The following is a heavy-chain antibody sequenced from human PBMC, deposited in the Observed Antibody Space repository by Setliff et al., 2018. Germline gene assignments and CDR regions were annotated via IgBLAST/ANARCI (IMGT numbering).Heavy chain of an antibody. CDR2: ISGYNGYT. CDR3: VRDRAAIVVGPPTAAFDI. CDR1: GSTFAKYG. V-gene: IGHV1-18*01. J-gene: IGHJ3*02. Sequence: ASVKVSCKAFGSTFAKYGTSWVRQAPGQGLEWVGWISGYNGYTVYAQKLQGRVTLTTDTSTGTAYMEVRSLRSDDTAQYYCVRDRAAIVVGPPTAAFDIWGQGTMVTVSS. D-gene: IGHD2-2*01.